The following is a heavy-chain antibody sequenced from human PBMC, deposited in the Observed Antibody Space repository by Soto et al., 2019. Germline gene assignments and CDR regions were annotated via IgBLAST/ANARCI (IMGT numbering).Heavy chain of an antibody. CDR3: VRAASYYDSSGPFDY. CDR2: INHSGST. J-gene: IGHJ4*02. V-gene: IGHV4-34*01. CDR1: GGSFSGYY. D-gene: IGHD3-22*01. Sequence: PSETLSLTCAVYGGSFSGYYWSWIRQPPGKGLEWIGEINHSGSTNYNPSLKSRVTVSVDTSKNQFSLKLSSVTAADTAVYYCVRAASYYDSSGPFDYWGQGTLVTVSS.